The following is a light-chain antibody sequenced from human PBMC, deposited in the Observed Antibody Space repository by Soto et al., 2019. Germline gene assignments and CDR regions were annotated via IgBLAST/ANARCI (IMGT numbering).Light chain of an antibody. CDR2: GVT. V-gene: IGLV2-8*01. Sequence: QSALTQPPSASGSLGQSVTIPCTGTSSDVGAYDYVSRYQQHPGKAPKLVIYGVTERPSGVPDRFSGSKSGNTASLTVSGLQSEDEADYYCSSYAGSSTWVFGGGTKLTVL. CDR3: SSYAGSSTWV. J-gene: IGLJ3*02. CDR1: SSDVGAYDY.